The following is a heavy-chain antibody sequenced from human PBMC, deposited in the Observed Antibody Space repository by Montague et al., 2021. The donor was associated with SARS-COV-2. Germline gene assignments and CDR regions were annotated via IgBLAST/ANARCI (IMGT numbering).Heavy chain of an antibody. Sequence: SETLSLTCTVSSGSISSSNWWSWVRQPPGKGLEWIGEIYHSGSTNYNPSLKSRVTISVDKSKNQFSLKLSSVTAADTAVYYCARGNSSGWYGYYYYGMDVWGQGTTVTVSS. CDR2: IYHSGST. CDR3: ARGNSSGWYGYYYYGMDV. V-gene: IGHV4-4*02. D-gene: IGHD6-19*01. CDR1: SGSISSSNW. J-gene: IGHJ6*02.